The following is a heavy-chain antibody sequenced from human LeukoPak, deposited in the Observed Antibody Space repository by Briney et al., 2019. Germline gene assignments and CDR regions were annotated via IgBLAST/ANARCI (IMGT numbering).Heavy chain of an antibody. J-gene: IGHJ5*02. Sequence: SGGSLRLSCAASGFTFSSYWMSWVRQAPGKGLEWVANIKQDGSEKYYVDSVKGRFTISRDNAKNSLYLQMNSLRAEDTAVYYCARVRYYDTPFANWLDPWGQGTLVTVSS. CDR3: ARVRYYDTPFANWLDP. V-gene: IGHV3-7*03. CDR1: GFTFSSYW. D-gene: IGHD3-9*01. CDR2: IKQDGSEK.